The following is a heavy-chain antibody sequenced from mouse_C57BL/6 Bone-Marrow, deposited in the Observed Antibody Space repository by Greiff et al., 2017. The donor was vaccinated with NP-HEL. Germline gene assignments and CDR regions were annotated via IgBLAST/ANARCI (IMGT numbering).Heavy chain of an antibody. CDR1: GYTFTDYN. D-gene: IGHD3-3*01. V-gene: IGHV1-22*01. CDR3: ARKGDRPYFDY. J-gene: IGHJ2*01. CDR2: INPNNGGT. Sequence: EVQLQESGPELVKPGASVKMSCKASGYTFTDYNMHWVKQSHGKSLEWIGYINPNNGGTSYNQKFKGKATLTVNKSSSTAYMELRSLTSEDSAVYYCARKGDRPYFDYWGQGTTLTVSS.